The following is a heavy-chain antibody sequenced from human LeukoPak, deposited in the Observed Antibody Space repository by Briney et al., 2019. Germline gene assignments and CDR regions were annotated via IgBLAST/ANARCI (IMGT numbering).Heavy chain of an antibody. CDR1: GFTFNDFA. CDR3: AKHFYGDYYFDY. Sequence: GGSLRLSCATSGFTFNDFAMNWVRHIPGKGLEWVANIKKDGSETHYVDSVVGRFTISRDSARNSLFLQMNNLRAEDTAVYYCAKHFYGDYYFDYWGQGTLVTVSS. D-gene: IGHD4-17*01. CDR2: IKKDGSET. V-gene: IGHV3-7*03. J-gene: IGHJ4*02.